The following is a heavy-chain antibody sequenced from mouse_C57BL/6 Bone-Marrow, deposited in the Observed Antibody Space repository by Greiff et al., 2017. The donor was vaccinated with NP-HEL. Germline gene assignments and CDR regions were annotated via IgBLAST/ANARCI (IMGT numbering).Heavy chain of an antibody. CDR3: TRGSHYDGSSAFWFAY. V-gene: IGHV5-9-1*02. CDR1: GFTFSSYA. D-gene: IGHD1-1*01. CDR2: ISSGGDYI. J-gene: IGHJ3*01. Sequence: EVKLVESGEGLVKPGGSLKLSCAASGFTFSSYAMSWVRQTPEKRLEWVAYISSGGDYIYYADTVKGRFTISRDNARNTLYLQMSSLKSEDTAMYYWTRGSHYDGSSAFWFAYWGQGTLVTVSA.